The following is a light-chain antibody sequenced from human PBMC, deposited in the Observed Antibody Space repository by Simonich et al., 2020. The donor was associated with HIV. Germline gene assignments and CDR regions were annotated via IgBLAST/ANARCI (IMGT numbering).Light chain of an antibody. CDR2: DTS. CDR3: LLSYSGARWV. J-gene: IGLJ3*02. CDR1: TGAVTSGHY. V-gene: IGLV7-46*01. Sequence: QAVVTQEPSLTVSPGGTVTLTCGSSTGAVTSGHYPYWFQQKPGQAPRTLIYDTSNKPSWTPARFSGSLRGGKAALTLSGAQPEDEAEYYCLLSYSGARWVFGGGTKLTVL.